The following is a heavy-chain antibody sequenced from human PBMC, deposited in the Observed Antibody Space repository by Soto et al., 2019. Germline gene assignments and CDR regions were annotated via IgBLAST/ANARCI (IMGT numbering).Heavy chain of an antibody. Sequence: ASVKVSCKASGYTFTSYAMHWVRQAPGQRLEWMGWINAGNGNTKYSQKFQGRVTITRDTSASTAYMELSSLRSEDTAVYYCGIVVVPAAIPDYWGQGTLVTVSS. J-gene: IGHJ4*02. CDR1: GYTFTSYA. V-gene: IGHV1-3*01. D-gene: IGHD2-2*02. CDR2: INAGNGNT. CDR3: GIVVVPAAIPDY.